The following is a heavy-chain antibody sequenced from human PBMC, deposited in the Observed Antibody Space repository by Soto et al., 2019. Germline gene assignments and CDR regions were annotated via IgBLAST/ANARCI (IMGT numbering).Heavy chain of an antibody. CDR1: GFTFSSYS. J-gene: IGHJ4*02. CDR3: ARKSTAWSGYYRY. Sequence: PGGSLRLSCAASGFTFSSYSMNWVRQAPGKGLEWVSSISSSSSYIYYADSVKGRFTISRDNAKNSLYLQMNSLRAEDTAVYYCARKSTAWSGYYRYWGQGTLVTVSS. CDR2: ISSSSSYI. D-gene: IGHD3-3*01. V-gene: IGHV3-21*01.